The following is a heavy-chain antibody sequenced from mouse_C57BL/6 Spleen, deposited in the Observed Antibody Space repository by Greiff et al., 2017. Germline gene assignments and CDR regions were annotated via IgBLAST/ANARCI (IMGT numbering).Heavy chain of an antibody. D-gene: IGHD2-3*01. CDR3: ARSIYDSFLAWFAD. CDR1: GYTFTSYW. Sequence: QVQLQQPGAELVRPGSSVKLSCKASGYTFTSYWMHWVKQRPIQGLEWIGNIDPSDSETHYNQKFKDKATLTVDKSSSTAYMQLSSLTSEASAVYYGARSIYDSFLAWFADWGQGTLVTVSA. J-gene: IGHJ3*01. V-gene: IGHV1-52*01. CDR2: IDPSDSET.